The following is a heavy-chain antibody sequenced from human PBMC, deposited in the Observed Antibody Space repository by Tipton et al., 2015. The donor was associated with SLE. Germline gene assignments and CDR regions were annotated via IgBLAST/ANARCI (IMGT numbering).Heavy chain of an antibody. CDR3: ARTYRDAFDI. Sequence: TLSLTCAVSGGSFRDYYWSWIRQTPGKGLEWIGEINHSGSTNYSPSLEGRVTISVDTSKNQFSLKLTSVTAADTAVYYCARTYRDAFDIWGQGTMVTVSS. J-gene: IGHJ3*02. CDR1: GGSFRDYY. CDR2: INHSGST. V-gene: IGHV4-34*01. D-gene: IGHD4-11*01.